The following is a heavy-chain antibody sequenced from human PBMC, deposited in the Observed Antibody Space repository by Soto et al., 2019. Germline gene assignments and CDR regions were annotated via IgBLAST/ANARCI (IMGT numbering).Heavy chain of an antibody. CDR1: GGSISTTNHY. J-gene: IGHJ4*02. D-gene: IGHD7-27*01. Sequence: ASETLSLTCTVSGGSISTTNHYWGWIRQPPGKGLDWIGIIYFSGITNYNPSLRSRVTLSVDTSKNQFSLNLTSVTAAVTAIYYCTRANWYSEYWGQGTLVTVSS. CDR3: TRANWYSEY. CDR2: IYFSGIT. V-gene: IGHV4-39*01.